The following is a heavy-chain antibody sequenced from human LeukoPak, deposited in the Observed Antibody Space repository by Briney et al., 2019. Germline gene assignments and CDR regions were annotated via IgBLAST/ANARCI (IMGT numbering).Heavy chain of an antibody. D-gene: IGHD5-18*01. CDR1: GFTFSSYA. CDR2: ISYDGSNK. J-gene: IGHJ4*02. Sequence: GGSLRLSCAASGFTFSSYAMHWVRQAPGKGLEWVAVISYDGSNKYYADSVKGRFTISRDNSKNTLHLQMNSLRAEDTAVYYCARDFGYSYGLAYYFDYWGQGTLVTVSS. CDR3: ARDFGYSYGLAYYFDY. V-gene: IGHV3-30*01.